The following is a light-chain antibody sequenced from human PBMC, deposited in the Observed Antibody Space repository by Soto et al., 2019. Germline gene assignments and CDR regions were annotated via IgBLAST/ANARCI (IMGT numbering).Light chain of an antibody. V-gene: IGKV3-15*01. CDR1: QSVSNN. CDR3: QQYNNWPPIT. CDR2: GAS. J-gene: IGKJ5*01. Sequence: EVVMTQSPATLSVSPRERATLSCRASQSVSNNLAWYQQKPGQAPRLLIYGASTRATGVPARFSGSGSGTEFTLTISSLQSEDFAVYHCQQYNNWPPITFGQGTRLEI.